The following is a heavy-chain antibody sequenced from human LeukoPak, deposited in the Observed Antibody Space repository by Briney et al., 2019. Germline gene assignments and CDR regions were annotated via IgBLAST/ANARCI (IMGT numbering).Heavy chain of an antibody. CDR1: GFTFSHYW. CDR3: ATYNLAASREFDY. D-gene: IGHD1-20*01. V-gene: IGHV3-7*01. J-gene: IGHJ4*02. CDR2: IKHDGTEK. Sequence: PGGSLRLSCAASGFTFSHYWMTWVRQAPGKGLEWVANIKHDGTEKYYADSVKGRLTISRDNAKNPLYLQMTSLRAEDTAVYYCATYNLAASREFDYWGQGTLVTVSS.